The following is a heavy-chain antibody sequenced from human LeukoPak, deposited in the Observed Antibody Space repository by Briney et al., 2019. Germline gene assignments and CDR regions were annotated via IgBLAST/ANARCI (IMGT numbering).Heavy chain of an antibody. CDR2: IKEDGSEK. J-gene: IGHJ4*02. CDR1: GLTFSTYW. D-gene: IGHD2-2*01. V-gene: IGHV3-7*01. Sequence: GGSLRLSCAASGLTFSTYWMNWVRQAPGKGLEWVANIKEDGSEKYYVDSVKGRFAISRDNAKNSVYLQMNSLRAEDTAIYYCARNARGPGDYWGQGTVVTVSS. CDR3: ARNARGPGDY.